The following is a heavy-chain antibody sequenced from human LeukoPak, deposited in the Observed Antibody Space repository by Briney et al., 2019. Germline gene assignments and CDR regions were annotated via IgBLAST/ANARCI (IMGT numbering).Heavy chain of an antibody. J-gene: IGHJ5*02. V-gene: IGHV1-69*13. CDR2: IIPIFGTA. CDR3: ASGRAVQLEHWFDP. CDR1: GGTFSSYA. Sequence: SVKVSCKASGGTFSSYAISWVRQAPGQGLEWMGGIIPIFGTANYAQKFQGRVTITADESTGTAYMELSSLRSEDTAVYYCASGRAVQLEHWFDPWGQGTLVTVSS. D-gene: IGHD1-1*01.